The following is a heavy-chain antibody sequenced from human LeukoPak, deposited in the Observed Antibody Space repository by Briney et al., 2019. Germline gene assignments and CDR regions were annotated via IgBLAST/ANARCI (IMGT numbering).Heavy chain of an antibody. D-gene: IGHD2-2*01. V-gene: IGHV3-48*04. CDR1: GFTFSNYW. CDR2: ISSSGSTI. CDR3: AHCSSTSCPLD. Sequence: PGGSLRLSCAASGFTFSNYWMQWVRQAPGKGLEWVSYISSSGSTIYYADSVKGRFTISRDNAKNSLYLQMNSLRAEDTAVYYCAHCSSTSCPLDWGQGTLVTVSS. J-gene: IGHJ4*02.